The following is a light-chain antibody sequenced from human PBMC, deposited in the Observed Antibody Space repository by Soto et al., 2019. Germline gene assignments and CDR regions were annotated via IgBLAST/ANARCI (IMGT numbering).Light chain of an antibody. CDR3: QQYQSFPYT. CDR1: QSISIG. Sequence: IQMTQSPSTLSASVGDRVTITCRASQSISIGLAWFQQKPGKAPTLLIYKASRLESGVPSRFSGSGSGTEFTLTISSLQPDDFATYYCQQYQSFPYTFGRGTKVEVK. V-gene: IGKV1-5*03. CDR2: KAS. J-gene: IGKJ2*01.